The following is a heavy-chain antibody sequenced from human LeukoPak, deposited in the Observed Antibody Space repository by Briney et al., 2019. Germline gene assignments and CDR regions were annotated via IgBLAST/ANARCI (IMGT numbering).Heavy chain of an antibody. J-gene: IGHJ5*02. Sequence: PGGSLRLSCGASGFTFSSYWMSWVRQAPGRGLEWVANIKQDGSEKDYVDSVKGRFTISRDNAENSLYLQMTNLRAEDTAIYYCAKLGGTARFDPWGQGTLVTVSS. CDR3: AKLGGTARFDP. CDR1: GFTFSSYW. V-gene: IGHV3-7*01. D-gene: IGHD1-7*01. CDR2: IKQDGSEK.